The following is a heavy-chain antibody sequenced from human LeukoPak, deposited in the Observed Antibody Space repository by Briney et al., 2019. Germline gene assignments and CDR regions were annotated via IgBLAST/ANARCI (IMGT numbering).Heavy chain of an antibody. CDR3: ARADFMVATDY. J-gene: IGHJ4*02. Sequence: ASVKVSCKASGYTFTSHYMHWVRQAPGQGLEWMGIINPSGGSTSYAQKFQGRVTVTRDTSTSTVYMELSSLRSEDTAVYYCARADFMVATDYWGQGTLVTVSS. CDR1: GYTFTSHY. CDR2: INPSGGST. D-gene: IGHD5-12*01. V-gene: IGHV1-46*01.